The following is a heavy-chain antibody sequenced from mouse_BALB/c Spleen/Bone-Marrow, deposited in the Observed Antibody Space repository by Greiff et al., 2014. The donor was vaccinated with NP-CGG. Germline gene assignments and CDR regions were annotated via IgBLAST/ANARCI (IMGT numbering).Heavy chain of an antibody. Sequence: EVQLQQSGPELVRPGASVKISCKASGYTFTDYNIYWVKQSHGKSLEWIGCIYPYSGGTGYNQKFKSKATLTVDNSSTTAYMELRSLTSEDSAVYYCARGNWDFAYWGQGTLVTVST. CDR2: IYPYSGGT. D-gene: IGHD4-1*01. CDR3: ARGNWDFAY. CDR1: GYTFTDYN. V-gene: IGHV1S29*02. J-gene: IGHJ3*01.